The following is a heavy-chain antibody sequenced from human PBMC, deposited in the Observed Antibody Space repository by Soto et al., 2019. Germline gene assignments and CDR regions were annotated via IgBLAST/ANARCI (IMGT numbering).Heavy chain of an antibody. CDR3: ARVSGSYYYGMDV. CDR2: IYHSGST. J-gene: IGHJ6*02. D-gene: IGHD1-26*01. Sequence: PSETLSLTFAVAGGSISSSNWWSWVSPPPGKGLEWIGEIYHSGSTNYNPSLKSRVTISVDKSKNQFSLKLSSVTAADTAVYYCARVSGSYYYGMDVWGQGTTVTVS. V-gene: IGHV4-4*02. CDR1: GGSISSSNW.